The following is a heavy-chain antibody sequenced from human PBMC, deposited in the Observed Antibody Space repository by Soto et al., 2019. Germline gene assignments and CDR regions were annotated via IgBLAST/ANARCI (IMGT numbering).Heavy chain of an antibody. J-gene: IGHJ4*02. D-gene: IGHD3-3*01. CDR1: GGSFSGYY. Sequence: QVQLQQWGAGLLKPSETLSLTCAVYGGSFSGYYWSWIRQPPGKGLEWIGEINHSGSTNYNQSLKSRVTISVDTSKNQFSLKLSSVTAADTAVYYCARVRLYYDFWSGYSAYYFDYWGQGTLVTVSS. V-gene: IGHV4-34*01. CDR3: ARVRLYYDFWSGYSAYYFDY. CDR2: INHSGST.